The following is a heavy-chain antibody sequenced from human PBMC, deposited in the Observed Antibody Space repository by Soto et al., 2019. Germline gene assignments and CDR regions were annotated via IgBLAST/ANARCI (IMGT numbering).Heavy chain of an antibody. V-gene: IGHV4-59*01. Sequence: QVQLQESGPGLVKPSETLSLTCTVSGGSISSYYWSWIRQPPGKGLEWIGYIYYSGSTNYNPSLKIRVTISVDTSINQFSLKLSSVTAADTAVYYCATALVRFGELLFDYWGQGTLVTVSS. CDR1: GGSISSYY. J-gene: IGHJ4*02. D-gene: IGHD3-10*01. CDR3: ATALVRFGELLFDY. CDR2: IYYSGST.